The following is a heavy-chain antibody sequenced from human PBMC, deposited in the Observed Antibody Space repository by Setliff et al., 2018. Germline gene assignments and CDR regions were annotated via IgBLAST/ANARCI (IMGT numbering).Heavy chain of an antibody. J-gene: IGHJ5*02. D-gene: IGHD1-20*01. CDR2: ISSSSSTI. CDR3: AKVRLPNSYMRSGAES. V-gene: IGHV3-48*04. Sequence: PGGSLRLSCAASGFTFSSYSMNWVRQAPGKGLEWVSYISSSSSTIYYADSVKGRYTISRDNAKNSLYLQMNSLRVEDTAFYYCAKVRLPNSYMRSGAESWGQGTLVTVSS. CDR1: GFTFSSYS.